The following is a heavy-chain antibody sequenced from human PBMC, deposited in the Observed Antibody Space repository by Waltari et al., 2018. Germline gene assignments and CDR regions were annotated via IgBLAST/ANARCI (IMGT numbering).Heavy chain of an antibody. CDR2: LHYGGSS. Sequence: QLQLQESGPGLVNPSETLSLTCTVSGVSISTSRYYWGWIRQPPGKGLDWIGSLHYGGSSYFNPSLKSRVTISVDTSKNQFSLKLTSVTAADTAVYYCATLPIPLELWYFDLWGRGTLATVSS. CDR1: GVSISTSRYY. J-gene: IGHJ2*01. D-gene: IGHD1-7*01. CDR3: ATLPIPLELWYFDL. V-gene: IGHV4-39*01.